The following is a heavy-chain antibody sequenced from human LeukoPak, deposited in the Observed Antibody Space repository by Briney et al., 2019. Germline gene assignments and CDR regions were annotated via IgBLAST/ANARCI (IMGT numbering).Heavy chain of an antibody. V-gene: IGHV3-30-3*01. CDR2: ISYDGSDK. D-gene: IGHD5-24*01. CDR1: GFTFSSYA. CDR3: ARASRRSGAFDI. J-gene: IGHJ3*02. Sequence: PGGSLRLSCAASGFTFSSYAMHWVRQAPGKGLEWVAVISYDGSDKYYADSVKGRFTISRDNSKNTLYLQMNSLRAEDTAVYYCARASRRSGAFDIWGQGTMVTVSS.